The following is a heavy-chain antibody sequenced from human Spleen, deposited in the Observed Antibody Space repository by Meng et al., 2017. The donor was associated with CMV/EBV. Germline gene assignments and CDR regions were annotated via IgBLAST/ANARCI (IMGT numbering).Heavy chain of an antibody. V-gene: IGHV4-59*01. CDR1: DYSISSGYY. Sequence: SETLSLTCTVSDYSISSGYYWAWIRQPPGKGLEWIGYIYYRGETNYNPSLNSRVVISVDSSKNQFSLKLTSVTAADTAVYYCARSMDVAARPRWFDPWGPGALVTVSS. J-gene: IGHJ5*02. CDR2: IYYRGET. D-gene: IGHD6-6*01. CDR3: ARSMDVAARPRWFDP.